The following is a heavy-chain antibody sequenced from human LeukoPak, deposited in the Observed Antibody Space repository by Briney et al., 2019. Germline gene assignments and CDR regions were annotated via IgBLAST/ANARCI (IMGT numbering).Heavy chain of an antibody. CDR1: GFSLSNARMG. D-gene: IGHD1-7*01. J-gene: IGHJ4*02. CDR3: ARLELHMYYFDY. V-gene: IGHV2-26*01. CDR2: IFSNDEK. Sequence: GSGPTLVKPTETLTLTCTVSGFSLSNARMGVSWIRQPPGKALECLAHIFSNDEKSYSTSLKSRLTISKDTSKSQVVLTMTNMDPVDTATYYCARLELHMYYFDYWGQGTLVTVSS.